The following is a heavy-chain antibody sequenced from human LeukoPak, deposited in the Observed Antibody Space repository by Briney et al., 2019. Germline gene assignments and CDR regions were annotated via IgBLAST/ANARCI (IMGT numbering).Heavy chain of an antibody. CDR2: IYSGGST. CDR3: ARGRDCGGDCYIFDY. Sequence: GGSLRLSCAASGFTVSSNYMSWVRQAPGKGLEWVSVIYSGGSTYYADSVKGRFTISRDNSKNTLYLQMNSLRAEDTAVYYCARGRDCGGDCYIFDYWGQGTLVTVSS. J-gene: IGHJ4*02. D-gene: IGHD2-21*02. CDR1: GFTVSSNY. V-gene: IGHV3-66*01.